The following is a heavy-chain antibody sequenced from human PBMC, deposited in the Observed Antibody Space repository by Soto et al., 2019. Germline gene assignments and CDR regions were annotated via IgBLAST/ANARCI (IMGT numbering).Heavy chain of an antibody. CDR2: IYYSGST. Sequence: QVQLQESGPGLVKPSQTLSLTCTVSGGSISSGGYYWSWIRQHPGKGLEWIGYIYYSGSTYYNPSLKSRVTTSVDTSKNQFSLKLSSVTAADTAVDYCARGRGGDNWFDPWGQGTLVTVSS. CDR3: ARGRGGDNWFDP. V-gene: IGHV4-31*03. D-gene: IGHD3-10*01. J-gene: IGHJ5*02. CDR1: GGSISSGGYY.